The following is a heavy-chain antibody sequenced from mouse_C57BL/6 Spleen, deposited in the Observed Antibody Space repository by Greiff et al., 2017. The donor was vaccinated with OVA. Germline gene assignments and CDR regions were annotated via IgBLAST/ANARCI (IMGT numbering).Heavy chain of an antibody. CDR1: GYAFTNYL. D-gene: IGHD1-1*02. CDR3: ARRGGGYYYAMDY. V-gene: IGHV1-54*01. Sequence: QVQLKQSGAELVRPGTSVKVSCKASGYAFTNYLIEWVKQRPGQGLEWIGVINPGSGGTNYNEKFKGKATLTADKSSSTAYMQLSSLTSEDSAVYFCARRGGGYYYAMDYWGQGTSVTVSS. J-gene: IGHJ4*01. CDR2: INPGSGGT.